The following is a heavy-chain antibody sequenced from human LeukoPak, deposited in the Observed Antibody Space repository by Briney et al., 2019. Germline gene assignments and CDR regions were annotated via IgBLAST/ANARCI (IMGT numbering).Heavy chain of an antibody. J-gene: IGHJ4*02. Sequence: PGGSLRLSCAASGFTFSIHGMNWVRQAPGKVLEWVSSISSSSSYMFYADSLKGRFTIPGDNAENTLYLQMNSLRAEDTAVYYCAKNRQSASSDFDYWGQGTLVTVSS. CDR2: ISSSSSYM. CDR1: GFTFSIHG. D-gene: IGHD6-6*01. V-gene: IGHV3-21*01. CDR3: AKNRQSASSDFDY.